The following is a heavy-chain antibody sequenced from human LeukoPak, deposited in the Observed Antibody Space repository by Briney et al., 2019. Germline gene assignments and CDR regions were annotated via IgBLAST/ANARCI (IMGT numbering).Heavy chain of an antibody. CDR2: ISGSGGST. J-gene: IGHJ4*02. D-gene: IGHD1-26*01. Sequence: GGSLRLSCAASGFTFSSYGMHWVRQAPGKGLEWVSAISGSGGSTYYADSVKGRFTISRDNSKNTLYLQMNSLRAEDTAVYYCAKCIVGATAPFDYWGQGTLVTVSS. CDR3: AKCIVGATAPFDY. CDR1: GFTFSSYG. V-gene: IGHV3-23*01.